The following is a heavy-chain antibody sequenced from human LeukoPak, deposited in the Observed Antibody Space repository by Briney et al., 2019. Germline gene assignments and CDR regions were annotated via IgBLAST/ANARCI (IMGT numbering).Heavy chain of an antibody. CDR3: AKGVLWAYCGSDCSTPRPSDAFDI. V-gene: IGHV3-30*02. J-gene: IGHJ3*02. CDR2: IRYDGCNK. CDR1: GFTFSSYG. D-gene: IGHD2-21*01. Sequence: PGVSLRPSCAASGFTFSSYGMQWVRQAPGKGREGGAFIRYDGCNKYYADSVRGRFTISRDNCKNSLYLQMNSLRAEVTAVYYCAKGVLWAYCGSDCSTPRPSDAFDIWGQGTMVTVSS.